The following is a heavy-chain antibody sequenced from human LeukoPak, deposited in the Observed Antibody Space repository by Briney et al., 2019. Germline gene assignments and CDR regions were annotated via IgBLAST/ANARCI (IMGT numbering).Heavy chain of an antibody. CDR1: GGSISSGDYY. D-gene: IGHD4-17*01. J-gene: IGHJ5*02. CDR2: IYYSGST. V-gene: IGHV4-30-4*01. Sequence: SETLSLTCAVSGGSISSGDYYWSWIRQPPGKGLEWIGYIYYSGSTYHNPSLKSRVTISVDTSKNQLSLKLSSVTAADTAVYYCAREGTTVTTRNWFDPWGQGTLVTVSS. CDR3: AREGTTVTTRNWFDP.